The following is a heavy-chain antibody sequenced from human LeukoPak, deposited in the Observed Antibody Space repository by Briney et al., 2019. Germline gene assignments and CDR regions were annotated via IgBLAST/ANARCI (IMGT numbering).Heavy chain of an antibody. CDR3: ARRNPSCYGRQCYYYMDV. Sequence: GGSLRLSCAASGFTFSSYAMSWVRQAPGKGLEWVSAISGSGGSTYYADSVKGRFTISRDNAKNTLYQQMNSLRADDTAVYYCARRNPSCYGRQCYYYMDVWGRGTPVTVSS. D-gene: IGHD2-2*01. CDR2: ISGSGGST. J-gene: IGHJ6*03. CDR1: GFTFSSYA. V-gene: IGHV3-23*01.